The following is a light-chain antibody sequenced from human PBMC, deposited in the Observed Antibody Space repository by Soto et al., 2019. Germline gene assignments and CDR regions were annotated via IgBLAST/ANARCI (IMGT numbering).Light chain of an antibody. V-gene: IGLV2-14*01. Sequence: QSALTQPASVSGSPGQSITISCTRTSSDVGGYNYVSWYQQHPGKAPKLMIYDVSNRPSGVSNRFSGSKSGNTASLTISGLQAEDEADYYCSSYTSSSTLLYVFGTGTKV. CDR2: DVS. J-gene: IGLJ1*01. CDR1: SSDVGGYNY. CDR3: SSYTSSSTLLYV.